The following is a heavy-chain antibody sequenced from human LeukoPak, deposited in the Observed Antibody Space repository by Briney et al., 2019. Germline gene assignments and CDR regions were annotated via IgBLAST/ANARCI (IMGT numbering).Heavy chain of an antibody. D-gene: IGHD3-9*01. J-gene: IGHJ4*02. CDR1: GGSISSGSYY. V-gene: IGHV4-61*02. CDR3: ARGYFDWLSTYFDY. CDR2: IYTSGST. Sequence: SQTLSLTCTVSGGSISSGSYYWSWIRQPAGKGLEWIGRIYTSGSTNYNPPLKSRVTISVDTSKNQFSLKLSSVTAADTAVYYCARGYFDWLSTYFDYWGQGTLVTVSS.